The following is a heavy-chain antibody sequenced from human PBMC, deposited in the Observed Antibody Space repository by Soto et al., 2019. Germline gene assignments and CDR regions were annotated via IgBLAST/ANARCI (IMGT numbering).Heavy chain of an antibody. D-gene: IGHD6-19*01. Sequence: PGGSLRLSCAASGFTFDDYAMHWVRQAPGKGLEWVSGISWNSGSIGYADSVKGRFTISRDNAKNSLYLQMNSLRAEDTALYYCAKVAVAGPYVIYNWFDPWGQGTLVTVSS. V-gene: IGHV3-9*01. CDR1: GFTFDDYA. J-gene: IGHJ5*02. CDR3: AKVAVAGPYVIYNWFDP. CDR2: ISWNSGSI.